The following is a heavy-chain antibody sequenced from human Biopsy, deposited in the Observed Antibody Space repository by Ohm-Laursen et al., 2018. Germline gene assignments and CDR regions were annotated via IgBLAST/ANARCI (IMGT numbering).Heavy chain of an antibody. D-gene: IGHD2-15*01. CDR3: ARRGSGGRSFDY. Sequence: SDTLSLTCTVSGDSINSSYWSWIRQAPGKGLGWIGFISNSGNTNYNPSLKSRVTISADTSKNQFSLKLGSVTVADTAVFYCARRGSGGRSFDYWGQGSLVTVSS. CDR1: GDSINSSY. CDR2: ISNSGNT. J-gene: IGHJ4*02. V-gene: IGHV4-59*08.